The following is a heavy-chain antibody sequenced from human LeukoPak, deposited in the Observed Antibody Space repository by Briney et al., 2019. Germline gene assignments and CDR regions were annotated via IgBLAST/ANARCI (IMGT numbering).Heavy chain of an antibody. CDR1: GGSISSYY. J-gene: IGHJ6*03. D-gene: IGHD3-10*01. CDR3: ARALIYGSGSKEYYYYYMDV. Sequence: SETLSLTCTVSGGSISSYYWSWIRRPAGKGLEWIGRIYTSGSTNYNPSLKSRVTISVDKSKNQFSLKLSSVTAADTAVYYCARALIYGSGSKEYYYYYMDVWGKGTTVTVSS. V-gene: IGHV4-4*07. CDR2: IYTSGST.